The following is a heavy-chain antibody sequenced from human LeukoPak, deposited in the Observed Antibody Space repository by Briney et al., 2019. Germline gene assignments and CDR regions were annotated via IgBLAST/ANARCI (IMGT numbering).Heavy chain of an antibody. CDR1: GFIFSSYS. Sequence: GGSLRLSCAASGFIFSSYSMNWVRQAPGKGLEWVSSISKSGDYINYVDSVKGRFSISRDNSKNTLYLQMNSLRAEDTAVYYCAAPFGYNFDYWGQGTLVTVSS. CDR3: AAPFGYNFDY. D-gene: IGHD5-24*01. J-gene: IGHJ4*02. CDR2: ISKSGDYI. V-gene: IGHV3-21*01.